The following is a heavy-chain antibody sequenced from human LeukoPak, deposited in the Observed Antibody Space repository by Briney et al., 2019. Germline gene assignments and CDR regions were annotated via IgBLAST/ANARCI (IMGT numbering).Heavy chain of an antibody. CDR3: ARDWGAAAGFVDY. J-gene: IGHJ4*02. Sequence: GGTLRLSCAASGFTFSDYYMSWIRQAPGKGLEWVSYISSSGSNIYYADSVKGRFTISRDNAKNSLYMQMNSLRAEDTVVYYCARDWGAAAGFVDYWGQGTLVTVSS. CDR2: ISSSGSNI. D-gene: IGHD6-13*01. CDR1: GFTFSDYY. V-gene: IGHV3-11*01.